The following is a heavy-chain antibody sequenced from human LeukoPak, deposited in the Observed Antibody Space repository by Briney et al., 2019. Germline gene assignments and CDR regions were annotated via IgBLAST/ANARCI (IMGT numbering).Heavy chain of an antibody. CDR2: IFYKGNT. D-gene: IGHD1-1*01. CDR1: GYDFISTYY. CDR3: ARQGQRRNPWYYFDY. Sequence: PSETLSLTCSVSGYDFISTYYWTWIRQPPGKGLEWIGQIFYKGNTNYNPSLESRVTMSVDTSKNEFSLKLKSVTAADTAVYYCARQGQRRNPWYYFDYWGQGALVTVSS. V-gene: IGHV4-59*01. J-gene: IGHJ4*02.